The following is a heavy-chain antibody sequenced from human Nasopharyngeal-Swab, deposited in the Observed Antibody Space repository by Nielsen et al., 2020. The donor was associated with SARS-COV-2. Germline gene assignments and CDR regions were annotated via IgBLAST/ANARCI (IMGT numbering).Heavy chain of an antibody. V-gene: IGHV4-61*01. CDR1: GGSISSGSISRYY. CDR2: FSYTGIT. J-gene: IGHJ4*02. Sequence: SETLSLTCTVSGGSISSGSISRYYWIWIRQPPGKGLEWTGYFSYTGITKYNPSLKSRVTMSVDMSKNQFSLKLTSVAAADTAVYYCAREVVGGLVDSWGQGTLVTVSS. D-gene: IGHD1-26*01. CDR3: AREVVGGLVDS.